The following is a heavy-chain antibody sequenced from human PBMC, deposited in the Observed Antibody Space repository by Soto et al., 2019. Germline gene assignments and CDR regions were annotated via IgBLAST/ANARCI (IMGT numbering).Heavy chain of an antibody. V-gene: IGHV3-23*01. CDR1: GFTFSSFA. CDR3: AKDVLRDGYNPFDY. Sequence: GGSLRLSCAASGFTFSSFAMNWVRQAPGKGLEWVSAISGSGGSTYYADSVKGRFTISRDNSKNTLYLQMNSLRAEDTAVYYCAKDVLRDGYNPFDYWGQGTLVTVSS. CDR2: ISGSGGST. D-gene: IGHD5-12*01. J-gene: IGHJ4*02.